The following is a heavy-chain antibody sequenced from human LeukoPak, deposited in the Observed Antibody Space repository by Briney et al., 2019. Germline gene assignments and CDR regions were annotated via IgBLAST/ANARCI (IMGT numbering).Heavy chain of an antibody. CDR3: ARETRDDYVWGSYRYNLDWFDP. CDR2: IYYSGST. J-gene: IGHJ5*02. D-gene: IGHD3-16*02. V-gene: IGHV4-39*07. CDR1: GGSISSSSYY. Sequence: SETLSLTCTVSGGSISSSSYYWGWIRQPPGKGLEWIGSIYYSGSTYYNPSLKSRVTTSVDTSKNQFSLKLSSVTAADTAVYYCARETRDDYVWGSYRYNLDWFDPWGQGTLVTVSS.